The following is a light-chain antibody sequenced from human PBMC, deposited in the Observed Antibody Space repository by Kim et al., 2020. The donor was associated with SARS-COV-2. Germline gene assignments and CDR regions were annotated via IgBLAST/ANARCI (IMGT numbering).Light chain of an antibody. Sequence: ASVKRTCTLSTWRQNYAIGWLQQQPGEGPRYLMVLFSDGRTTKGCGIPDRFSGSTSGSEYSLTISSLQSEDEADYYCQTWGSGIAVFGGGTQLTVL. CDR2: LFSDGRT. J-gene: IGLJ2*01. CDR1: TWRQNYA. CDR3: QTWGSGIAV. V-gene: IGLV4-69*01.